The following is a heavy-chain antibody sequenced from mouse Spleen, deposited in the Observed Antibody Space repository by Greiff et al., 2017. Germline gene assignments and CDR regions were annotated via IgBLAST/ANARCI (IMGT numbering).Heavy chain of an antibody. D-gene: IGHD1-1*01. V-gene: IGHV1-63*01. CDR1: GYTFTNYW. Sequence: VQLQQSGAELVRPGTSVKMSCKASGYTFTNYWIGWAKQRPGHGLEWIGDIYPGGGYTNYNEKFKGKATLTADKSSSTAYMQFSSLTSEDSAIYYCARIFITTVVASYYAMDYWGQGTSVTVSS. CDR3: ARIFITTVVASYYAMDY. J-gene: IGHJ4*01. CDR2: IYPGGGYT.